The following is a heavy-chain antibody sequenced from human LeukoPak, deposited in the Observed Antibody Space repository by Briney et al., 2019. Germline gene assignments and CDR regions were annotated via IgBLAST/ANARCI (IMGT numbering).Heavy chain of an antibody. D-gene: IGHD3-10*01. CDR2: IYWNDDK. CDR3: AHTGLYGSGSYRVDP. Sequence: SGPTLVKPTQTLTLTCTFSGFSLSTSGVGVGWIRQPPGKALEWLALIYWNDDKRYSPSLKSRLTITKDTSKNQVVLTMTNMDPVDTATYYCAHTGLYGSGSYRVDPWGQGTLVTVSS. V-gene: IGHV2-5*01. J-gene: IGHJ5*02. CDR1: GFSLSTSGVG.